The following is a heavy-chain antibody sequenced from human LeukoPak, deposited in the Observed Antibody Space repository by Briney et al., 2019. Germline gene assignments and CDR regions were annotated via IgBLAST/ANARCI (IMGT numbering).Heavy chain of an antibody. CDR3: TKTFTPPFRGSYYYDSSGYYFVY. J-gene: IGHJ4*02. Sequence: GGSLRLSCTASGFTFGDYAMSWVRQAPGKGLEWVGFIRSKAYGGTTEYAASVKGRFTISRDDSKGIAYLQMNSLKTEDTAVYCCTKTFTPPFRGSYYYDSSGYYFVYWGQGTLVTVSS. D-gene: IGHD3-22*01. CDR2: IRSKAYGGTT. CDR1: GFTFGDYA. V-gene: IGHV3-49*04.